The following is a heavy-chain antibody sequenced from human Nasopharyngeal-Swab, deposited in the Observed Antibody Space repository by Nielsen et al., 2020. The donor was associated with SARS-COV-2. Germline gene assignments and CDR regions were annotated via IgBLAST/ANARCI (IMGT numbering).Heavy chain of an antibody. D-gene: IGHD2-2*01. Sequence: ASVKVSCKASGYTFTSYGISWVRQAPGQGLEWMGWISAYNGNTNYAQKLQGRVTMTTDTFTSTAYMELRSLRSDDTAVYYCARAICSSTSCYHYYMDVWGKGTTVTVSS. CDR2: ISAYNGNT. J-gene: IGHJ6*03. CDR1: GYTFTSYG. V-gene: IGHV1-18*01. CDR3: ARAICSSTSCYHYYMDV.